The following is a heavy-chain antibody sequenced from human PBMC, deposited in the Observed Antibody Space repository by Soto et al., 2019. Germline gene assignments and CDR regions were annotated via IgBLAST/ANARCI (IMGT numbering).Heavy chain of an antibody. Sequence: SEALSLTCAVYGGSFSGYYWSWIRQPPGKGLEWIGEINHSGSTNYNPSLKSRVTISVDTSKSQFSLKLSSVTAADTAVYYCVRGGGYDILTGYYNVYTNPVIDYWGQGTLVTVS. J-gene: IGHJ4*02. CDR3: VRGGGYDILTGYYNVYTNPVIDY. D-gene: IGHD3-9*01. V-gene: IGHV4-34*01. CDR2: INHSGST. CDR1: GGSFSGYY.